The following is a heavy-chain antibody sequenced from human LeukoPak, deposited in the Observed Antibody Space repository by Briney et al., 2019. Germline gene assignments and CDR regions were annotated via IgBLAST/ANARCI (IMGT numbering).Heavy chain of an antibody. CDR1: GFAFSSYW. CDR2: IKQDGSEK. V-gene: IGHV3-7*01. D-gene: IGHD2-15*01. J-gene: IGHJ4*02. CDR3: ARVVTVVADLDY. Sequence: GSLRLSCAASGFAFSSYWMSWVRQAPGKGLEWVANIKQDGSEKYYVDSVKGRLTISRDNAKNSLYLQMNSLRAEDTAVYYCARVVTVVADLDYWGQGTLVTVSS.